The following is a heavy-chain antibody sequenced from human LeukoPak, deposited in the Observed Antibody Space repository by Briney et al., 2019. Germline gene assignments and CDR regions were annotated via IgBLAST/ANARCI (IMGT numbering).Heavy chain of an antibody. D-gene: IGHD2-8*01. CDR3: ADPGVGF. V-gene: IGHV3-7*01. J-gene: IGHJ4*02. CDR2: VKQNGSEK. CDR1: GFTFSTYW. Sequence: GSLSLSCTASGFTFSTYWMSWVRRAPGKGLEWVANVKQNGSEKSYVDSVKGRFTISRDNAKNSLFLQMNNLGAEDTAVYYCADPGVGFWGQGTLVTVSS.